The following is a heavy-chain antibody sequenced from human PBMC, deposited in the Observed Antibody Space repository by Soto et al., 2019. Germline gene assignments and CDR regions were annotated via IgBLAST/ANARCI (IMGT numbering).Heavy chain of an antibody. CDR2: AAYSGGT. Sequence: SETLSLTCTVSGGSIANNNYFWGRVRQPPGKGLEWIGSAAYSGGTYKNPSLKSRVTVSVDTSKNQFSLKLTSVTAADTAVYYCAKVVVGATSHSDFDSWGQGTLVTVSS. V-gene: IGHV4-39*01. CDR3: AKVVVGATSHSDFDS. D-gene: IGHD2-15*01. J-gene: IGHJ4*02. CDR1: GGSIANNNYF.